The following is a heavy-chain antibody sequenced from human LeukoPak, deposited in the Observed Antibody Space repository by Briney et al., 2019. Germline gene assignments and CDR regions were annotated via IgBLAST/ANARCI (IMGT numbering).Heavy chain of an antibody. J-gene: IGHJ4*02. CDR1: GFTFSSYA. Sequence: GGSLRLSCAASGFTFSSYAMSWVRQAPGKGLEWVSAISGSGGSTYYADSVKGRFTISRDNSKNTLYLQMNSLRAEDTAVYYCANVLVVPAAMGPYDYWGQGTLVTVSS. D-gene: IGHD2-2*01. CDR2: ISGSGGST. V-gene: IGHV3-23*01. CDR3: ANVLVVPAAMGPYDY.